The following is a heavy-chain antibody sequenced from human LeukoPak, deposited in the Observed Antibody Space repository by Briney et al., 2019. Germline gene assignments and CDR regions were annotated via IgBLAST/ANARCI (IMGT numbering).Heavy chain of an antibody. D-gene: IGHD1-7*01. Sequence: HPGRSLRLSCAASGFTFSSYGMHWVRQAPGKGLEWVAVIWYDGSNKYYADSVKGRFTISRDNSKNTLYLQMNSLRAEDTAVYYCANDRGWNYEDYFGYWGQGTLVTVSS. CDR2: IWYDGSNK. V-gene: IGHV3-33*06. CDR1: GFTFSSYG. J-gene: IGHJ4*02. CDR3: ANDRGWNYEDYFGY.